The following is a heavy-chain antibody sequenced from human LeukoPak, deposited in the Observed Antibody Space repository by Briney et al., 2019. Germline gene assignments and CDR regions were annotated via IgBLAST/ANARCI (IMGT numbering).Heavy chain of an antibody. CDR2: ISGSGGRP. CDR3: ARHPEPGYCSSTSCHESYFDY. CDR1: GFTFSDAW. J-gene: IGHJ4*02. D-gene: IGHD2-2*01. Sequence: GGSLRLSCEGSGFTFSDAWMNWVRQAPGKGLEWVSAISGSGGRPYYADSVKGRFTISRDNSKNTLYLQMNSLRAEDTAVYYCARHPEPGYCSSTSCHESYFDYWGQGTLVTVSS. V-gene: IGHV3-23*01.